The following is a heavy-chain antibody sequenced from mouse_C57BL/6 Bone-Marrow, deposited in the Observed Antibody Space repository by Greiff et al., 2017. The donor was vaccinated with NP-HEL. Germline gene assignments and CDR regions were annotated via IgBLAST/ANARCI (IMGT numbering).Heavy chain of an antibody. CDR1: GYTFTSYG. V-gene: IGHV1-81*01. CDR3: ARSEN. Sequence: VKLQESGAELARPGASVKLSCKASGYTFTSYGISWVKQRTGQGLEWIGNINPSNGGTNYNEKFKSKATLTVDKSSSTAYMQLSSLTSEDSAVYYCARSENWGQGTTLTVSS. J-gene: IGHJ2*01. CDR2: INPSNGGT.